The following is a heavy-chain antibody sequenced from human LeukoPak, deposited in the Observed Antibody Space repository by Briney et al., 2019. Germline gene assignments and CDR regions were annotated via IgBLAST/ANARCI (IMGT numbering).Heavy chain of an antibody. V-gene: IGHV3-66*01. CDR2: IYSDGST. CDR1: GFIVSGDF. J-gene: IGHJ4*02. Sequence: GGSLRLSCAASGFIVSGDFMSWVRQAPGKGLEWVSVIYSDGSTYYADSVKGRFTISRDNAKNSLLLQMDGLRAEDTAVYYCARDKMTGDSYFDYWGQGILVTVSS. CDR3: ARDKMTGDSYFDY. D-gene: IGHD7-27*01.